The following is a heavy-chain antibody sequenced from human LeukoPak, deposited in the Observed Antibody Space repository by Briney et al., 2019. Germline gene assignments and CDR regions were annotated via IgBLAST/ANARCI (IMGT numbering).Heavy chain of an antibody. CDR3: SRGLHDYGDSNYYFDQ. J-gene: IGHJ4*02. D-gene: IGHD4-17*01. V-gene: IGHV3-49*03. Sequence: GGSLRLSCTASGFTFGDDAWSWFRQAPGKGLEWICFIRKKGYGETTDYAASVRGRFTISRDDAKSIVYLQMNSLKTEDTALYYCSRGLHDYGDSNYYFDQWGRGTLVTVSS. CDR1: GFTFGDDA. CDR2: IRKKGYGETT.